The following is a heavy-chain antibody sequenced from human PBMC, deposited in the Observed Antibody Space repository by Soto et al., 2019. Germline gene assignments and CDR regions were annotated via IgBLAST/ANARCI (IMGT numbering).Heavy chain of an antibody. Sequence: GGSLRLSCAASGFTFSSYAMSWVRQAPGKGLEWVSAISGSGGSTYYADSVKGRFTISRDNSKNTLYLQMNSLRAEDTAVYYCAKSGVATTLFYYYYMDVWGKGTTVTVSS. CDR1: GFTFSSYA. D-gene: IGHD5-12*01. CDR3: AKSGVATTLFYYYYMDV. CDR2: ISGSGGST. J-gene: IGHJ6*03. V-gene: IGHV3-23*01.